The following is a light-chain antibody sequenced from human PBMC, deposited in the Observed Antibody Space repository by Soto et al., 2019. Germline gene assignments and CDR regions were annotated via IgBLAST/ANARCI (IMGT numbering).Light chain of an antibody. J-gene: IGLJ3*02. CDR1: SSNIGAGYD. Sequence: QSVLTQPPSVSGAPGQRVTISCTGSSSNIGAGYDVHWYQQLPGTAPKLLIYGNSNRPSGVPDRFSGSKSGTSASLAITGLQTENEAHYYCQSYESSLSGWVFGGRT. V-gene: IGLV1-40*01. CDR2: GNS. CDR3: QSYESSLSGWV.